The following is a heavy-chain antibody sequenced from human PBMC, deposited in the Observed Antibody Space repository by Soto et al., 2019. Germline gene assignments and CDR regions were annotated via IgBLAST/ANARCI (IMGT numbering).Heavy chain of an antibody. D-gene: IGHD7-27*01. CDR2: ISGSGDST. V-gene: IGHV3-23*01. CDR3: AKRAWGSFYFDY. Sequence: GGSLRLSCAASGFTFSTYSMNWVRQAPGKGLEWVSVISGSGDSTYYADSVKGRFTISRDNSKNTLYLQTNSLRAEDTALYYCAKRAWGSFYFDYWGQGTLVTVSS. J-gene: IGHJ4*02. CDR1: GFTFSTYS.